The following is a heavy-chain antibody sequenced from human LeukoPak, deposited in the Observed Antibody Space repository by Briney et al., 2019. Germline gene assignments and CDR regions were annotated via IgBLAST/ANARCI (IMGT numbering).Heavy chain of an antibody. CDR2: IYYSGST. Sequence: SETLSLTCTVSGDSISSSSYYWGWIRQPPGKAMEWIGSIYYSGSTYYNPSLKSRVTISLDTSENQFSLKLSSVTAADTAVYYCARRNTAKGAFDIWGQGTMVTVSS. CDR3: ARRNTAKGAFDI. D-gene: IGHD5-18*01. V-gene: IGHV4-39*01. J-gene: IGHJ3*02. CDR1: GDSISSSSYY.